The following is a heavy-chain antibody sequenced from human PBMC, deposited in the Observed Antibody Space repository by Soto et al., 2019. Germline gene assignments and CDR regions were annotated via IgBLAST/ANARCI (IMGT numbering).Heavy chain of an antibody. CDR2: IYHSGST. J-gene: IGHJ4*02. Sequence: QLQLQESGSGLMKPSQTLSLTYAVSGGSISSGGYSWSWIRQPPGKGLEWIGYIYHSGSTYYNPSLKSRVTISVDRSKNQFSLKLSSVAAADTAVYYCASGQQLVRNYWGQGTLVTVSS. V-gene: IGHV4-30-2*01. CDR1: GGSISSGGYS. D-gene: IGHD6-13*01. CDR3: ASGQQLVRNY.